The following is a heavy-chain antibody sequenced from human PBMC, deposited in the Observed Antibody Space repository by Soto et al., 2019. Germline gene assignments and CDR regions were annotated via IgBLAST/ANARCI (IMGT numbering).Heavy chain of an antibody. CDR2: IYHSGST. D-gene: IGHD3-3*01. CDR1: GGSISSSNW. CDR3: ARVLGYDFWSGYYAEYYFDY. V-gene: IGHV4-4*02. Sequence: SETLSLTCAVSGGSISSSNWWSWVRQPPGKGLEWIGEIYHSGSTNYNPSLKSRVTISVDKSKNQFSLKLSSVTAADTAVYYCARVLGYDFWSGYYAEYYFDYWGQGTLVTVSS. J-gene: IGHJ4*02.